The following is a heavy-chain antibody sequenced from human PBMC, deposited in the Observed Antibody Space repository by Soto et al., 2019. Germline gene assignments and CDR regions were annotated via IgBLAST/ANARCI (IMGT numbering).Heavy chain of an antibody. CDR1: GGTFSSYA. Sequence: GASVKVSCKASGGTFSSYAISWVRQAPGQGLEWMGGIIPIFGTANYAQKSQGRVTITADESTSTAYMELSSLRSEDTAVYYCARDPYYYDSSGYYRGDYYYGMDVWGQGTTVTVSS. CDR2: IIPIFGTA. D-gene: IGHD3-22*01. CDR3: ARDPYYYDSSGYYRGDYYYGMDV. V-gene: IGHV1-69*13. J-gene: IGHJ6*02.